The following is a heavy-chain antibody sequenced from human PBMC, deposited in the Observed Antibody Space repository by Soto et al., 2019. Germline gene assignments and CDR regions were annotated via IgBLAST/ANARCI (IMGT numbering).Heavy chain of an antibody. D-gene: IGHD6-13*01. J-gene: IGHJ5*02. V-gene: IGHV4-34*01. CDR1: GASFSGYY. CDR3: TRGRSRYGPKSENWFDP. Sequence: SETLSLTCAVYGASFSGYYWSWIRQPPGKGLEWIGEINHSGSTNYNPSLKSRVTISVDTSKNQFSLKLSSVTAADTAVYYCTRGRSRYGPKSENWFDPWGQRTLVTVSS. CDR2: INHSGST.